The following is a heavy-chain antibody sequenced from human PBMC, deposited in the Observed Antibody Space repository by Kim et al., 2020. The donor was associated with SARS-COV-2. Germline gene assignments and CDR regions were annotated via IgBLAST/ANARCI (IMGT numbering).Heavy chain of an antibody. CDR3: GRASPTDD. V-gene: IGHV3-74*01. CDR2: IKSDGTST. J-gene: IGHJ4*02. CDR1: GFTFSDYW. Sequence: GGSLRLSCAASGFTFSDYWMHWVRQAPGKGLVWVSRIKSDGTSTTYADSVKGRFTISRDNAKNTLYLQMNSVRAEDTAVYYCGRASPTDDWGQGTLVTVSS.